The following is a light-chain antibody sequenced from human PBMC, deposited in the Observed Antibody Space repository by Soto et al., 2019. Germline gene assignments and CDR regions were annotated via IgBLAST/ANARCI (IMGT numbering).Light chain of an antibody. J-gene: IGLJ3*02. CDR3: SSYRSGSTTVV. CDR1: TNDIAVYSY. V-gene: IGLV2-14*03. CDR2: DVT. Sequence: QSVLTQPASVSGSPGQSITISCTGTTNDIAVYSYVAWYQQHPGKAPNLMIYDVTTRPSGVSDRFSGSKSGDTASLTISGLQAEDEAIYYCSSYRSGSTTVVFCGGIKLTVL.